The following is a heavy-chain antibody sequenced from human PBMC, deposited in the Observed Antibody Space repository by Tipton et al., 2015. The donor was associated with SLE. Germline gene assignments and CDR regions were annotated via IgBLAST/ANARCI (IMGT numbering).Heavy chain of an antibody. D-gene: IGHD6-25*01. CDR2: IYYSGST. J-gene: IGHJ6*02. V-gene: IGHV4-59*08. CDR1: AGSISSHY. CDR3: ARIPLRLYYYYGMDV. Sequence: TLSLTCTVSAGSISSHYWSWIRQPPGKGLEWIGYIYYSGSTNYNPSLKSRVTISVDTSKNQFSLKLSSVTAADTAVYYCARIPLRLYYYYGMDVWGQGTTVTVSS.